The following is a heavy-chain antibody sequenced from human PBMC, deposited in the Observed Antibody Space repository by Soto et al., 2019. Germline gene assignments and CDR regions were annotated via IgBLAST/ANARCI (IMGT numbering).Heavy chain of an antibody. Sequence: QVQLVESGGGVVQPGRSLRLSCAASGFTFSSYGMHWVRQAPGKGLEWVAVISYDGSNKYYADSVKGRFTISRDNSKNTLYLQLNSLRAEDTAVYYCAKELLNWNYGDAFDILGQGTMVTASS. CDR1: GFTFSSYG. CDR3: AKELLNWNYGDAFDI. V-gene: IGHV3-30*18. J-gene: IGHJ3*02. D-gene: IGHD1-7*01. CDR2: ISYDGSNK.